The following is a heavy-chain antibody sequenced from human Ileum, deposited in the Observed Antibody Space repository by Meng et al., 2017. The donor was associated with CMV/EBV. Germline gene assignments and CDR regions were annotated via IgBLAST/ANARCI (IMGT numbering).Heavy chain of an antibody. V-gene: IGHV3-21*06. CDR1: GFTFSSYS. J-gene: IGHJ4*02. Sequence: GESLKISCAASGFTFSSYSMDWLRQAPGKGLEWVASIGSSGSGIYYSESLKGRFTISRDNAKNSLFLQINNLRAEDTAVYYCARDEGETSCYDYWGQGTLVTVSS. D-gene: IGHD2-2*01. CDR3: ARDEGETSCYDY. CDR2: IGSSGSGI.